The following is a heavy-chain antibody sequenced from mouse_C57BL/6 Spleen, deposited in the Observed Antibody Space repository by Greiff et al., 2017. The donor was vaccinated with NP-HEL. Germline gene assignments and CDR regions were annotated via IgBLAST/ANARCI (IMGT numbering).Heavy chain of an antibody. CDR1: GYTFTSYW. CDR3: AFHYSNYDWFAY. D-gene: IGHD2-5*01. CDR2: IDPSDSYT. V-gene: IGHV1-69*01. Sequence: QVQLQQPGAELVMPGASVKLSCKASGYTFTSYWMHWVKQRPGQGLEWIGEIDPSDSYTNYNQKFKGKSTLTVDKSSSTAYMQLSSLTSEDSAVYYCAFHYSNYDWFAYWGQGTLVTVSA. J-gene: IGHJ3*01.